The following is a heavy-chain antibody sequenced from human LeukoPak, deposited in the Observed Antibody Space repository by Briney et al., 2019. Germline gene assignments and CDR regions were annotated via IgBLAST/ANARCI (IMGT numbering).Heavy chain of an antibody. CDR1: GFTASTNY. D-gene: IGHD3-10*01. CDR2: TYSGGST. Sequence: PSRFSSAAPGFTASTNYINPVPQASGQSPASASATYSGGSTYYAGSGKGRFTISRDSSKNTLYLQMNSLRAEDTAVYYCARGAYGSGSYGGNWFDPWGQGTL. CDR3: ARGAYGSGSYGGNWFDP. V-gene: IGHV3-66*01. J-gene: IGHJ5*02.